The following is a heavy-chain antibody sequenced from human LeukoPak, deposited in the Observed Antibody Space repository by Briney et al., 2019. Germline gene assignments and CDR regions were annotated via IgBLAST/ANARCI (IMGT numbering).Heavy chain of an antibody. Sequence: GGSLRLSCAASGFTFSNYAMSWVRQAPGKGLEWVSGISGSSGSTYFADSVKGRFTISRDNSKNTLYLQMNSLRAEDTAVYYCAIVLNWAVAHWGQGTLVTVSS. CDR1: GFTFSNYA. V-gene: IGHV3-23*01. J-gene: IGHJ4*02. CDR3: AIVLNWAVAH. CDR2: ISGSSGST. D-gene: IGHD6-19*01.